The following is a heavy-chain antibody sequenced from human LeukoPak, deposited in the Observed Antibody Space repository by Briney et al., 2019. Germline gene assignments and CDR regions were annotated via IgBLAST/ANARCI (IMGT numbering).Heavy chain of an antibody. J-gene: IGHJ1*01. CDR3: ARLGFGYYYDSSGYYPLQH. CDR1: VYTFTYYY. V-gene: IGHV1-2*02. CDR2: INPTSDNT. Sequence: GSSVNVSCKSSVYTFTYYYMHWVRQAPGQGLEWMGWINPTSDNTNYAQKFQGRVTMTRDTSISTAYMELSRLRSDDTAVYYCARLGFGYYYDSSGYYPLQHWGQGTLVTVSS. D-gene: IGHD3-22*01.